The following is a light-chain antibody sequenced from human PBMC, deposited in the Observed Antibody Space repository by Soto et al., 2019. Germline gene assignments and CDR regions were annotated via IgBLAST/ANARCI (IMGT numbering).Light chain of an antibody. J-gene: IGKJ4*01. V-gene: IGKV3-20*01. CDR3: QQYGSSPAT. CDR2: GAS. Sequence: ELVLTQSPGTLSLSPGERATLSCRASQSVSSSNLAWYQQKPGQAPRLLIYGASSRATGIPDRFSGSGSGTDFTLSISRLEPEDVAVYYCQQYGSSPATFGGGTKVEIK. CDR1: QSVSSSN.